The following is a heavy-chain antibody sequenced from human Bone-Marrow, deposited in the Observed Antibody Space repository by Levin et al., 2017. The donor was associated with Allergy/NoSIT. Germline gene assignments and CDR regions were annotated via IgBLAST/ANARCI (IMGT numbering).Heavy chain of an antibody. CDR3: ARRTRLYSSGKVRGLYGVDV. J-gene: IGHJ6*02. CDR2: INYSETA. Sequence: PSETLSLTCTVSGGSISNRIYYWGWIRQPPGQGLEWIGNINYSETAYYNPSLKSRVTISVDTSTNQLSLKLSSVTAADTAVYYCARRTRLYSSGKVRGLYGVDVWGQGTTVTVSS. CDR1: GGSISNRIYY. D-gene: IGHD6-25*01. V-gene: IGHV4-39*01.